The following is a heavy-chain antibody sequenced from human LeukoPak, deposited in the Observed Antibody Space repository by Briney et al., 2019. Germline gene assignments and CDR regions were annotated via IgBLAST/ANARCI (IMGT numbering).Heavy chain of an antibody. V-gene: IGHV3-23*01. J-gene: IGHJ4*02. CDR3: AKRWGDDTYYFDF. CDR2: ISGSGGST. CDR1: GFTFSSYA. Sequence: GGSLRLSCAASGFTFSSYAMSWVRQAPGKGLEWVSGISGSGGSTYYADSVKGRFTISRDNSKNTLYLQMNSLRAEDTAVYYCAKRWGDDTYYFDFWGQGNLVTVSS. D-gene: IGHD3-10*01.